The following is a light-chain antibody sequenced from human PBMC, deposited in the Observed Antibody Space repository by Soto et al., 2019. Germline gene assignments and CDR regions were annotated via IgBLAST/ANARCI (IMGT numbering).Light chain of an antibody. Sequence: DIQLTQSPSSLSASVGDTVTITCRASDRISNYLNWYQQKPGKAPKLLIFGASSLQSGVPSRFSGSGSGTDFTLTISSLEPEDFATYFCLQGYSALEGLTFGGGTKVEIK. J-gene: IGKJ4*01. CDR3: LQGYSALEGLT. CDR1: DRISNY. CDR2: GAS. V-gene: IGKV1-39*01.